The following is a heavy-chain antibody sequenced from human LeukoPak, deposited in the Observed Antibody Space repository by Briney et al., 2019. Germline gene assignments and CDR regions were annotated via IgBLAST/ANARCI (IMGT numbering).Heavy chain of an antibody. CDR1: GGSFSGYY. CDR2: INHSGST. CDR3: ARGVLYSSSWYQRGFDP. V-gene: IGHV4-34*01. J-gene: IGHJ5*02. D-gene: IGHD6-13*01. Sequence: PSETLSLTCAVYGGSFSGYYWSWIRQPPGKGLEWIGEINHSGSTNYNPSLKSRVTISVDTSKKQFSLKLSSVTAADTAGYYCARGVLYSSSWYQRGFDPWGQGTLVTVSS.